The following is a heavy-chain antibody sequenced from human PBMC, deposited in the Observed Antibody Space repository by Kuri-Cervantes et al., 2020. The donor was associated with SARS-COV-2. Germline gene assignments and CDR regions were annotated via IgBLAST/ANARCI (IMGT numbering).Heavy chain of an antibody. V-gene: IGHV4-59*08. Sequence: SETLSLTCTVSGGSISSYYWSWIRQPPGKGLEWIGYIYYSGSTNYNPSLKSRVTISVDTSKNQFSLKLSSVTAADTAVYYCARHSYGDYVLDYWGQGTLVTVSS. CDR2: IYYSGST. J-gene: IGHJ4*02. D-gene: IGHD4-17*01. CDR3: ARHSYGDYVLDY. CDR1: GGSISSYY.